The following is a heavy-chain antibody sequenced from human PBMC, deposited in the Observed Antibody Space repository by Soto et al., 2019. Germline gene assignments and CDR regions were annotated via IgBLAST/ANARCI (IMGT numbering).Heavy chain of an antibody. CDR3: ARVSSIAARTFDY. CDR2: IYYSGST. J-gene: IGHJ4*02. V-gene: IGHV4-31*03. CDR1: GDSISNGRYY. D-gene: IGHD6-6*01. Sequence: PSETLSLTCTVSGDSISNGRYYWNWIRQHPGKGLEWIGYIYYSGSTDYNPSLKSRVTISVDTSKNQFSLKLSSVTAADTAVYYCARVSSIAARTFDYWGQGTLVTVSS.